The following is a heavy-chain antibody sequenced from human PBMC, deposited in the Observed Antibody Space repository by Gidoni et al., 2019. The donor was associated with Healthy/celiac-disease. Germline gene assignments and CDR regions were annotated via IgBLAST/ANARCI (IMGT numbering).Heavy chain of an antibody. Sequence: EVQLLESGGGLVQPGGSLRLSCAASGFTFSSYAMSWVRQAPGKGLEWVSAISGSGGSTYYADSVKGRFTISRDNSKNTLYLQMNSLRAEDTAVYYCAKTSGYCSSTSCFHWYFDLWGRGTLVTVSS. CDR1: GFTFSSYA. J-gene: IGHJ2*01. D-gene: IGHD2-2*01. CDR3: AKTSGYCSSTSCFHWYFDL. V-gene: IGHV3-23*01. CDR2: ISGSGGST.